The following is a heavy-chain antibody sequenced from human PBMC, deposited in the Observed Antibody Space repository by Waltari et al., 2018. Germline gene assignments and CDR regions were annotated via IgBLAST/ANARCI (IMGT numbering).Heavy chain of an antibody. D-gene: IGHD3-22*01. CDR2: IYYSGST. CDR1: GGSISSYY. CDR3: ARVESYYYDSSGYYSDAFDI. V-gene: IGHV4-59*01. Sequence: QVQLQESGPGLVKPSETLSLTCTVSGGSISSYYWSWIRQPQGKGLEWIGYIYYSGSTNYNPSLKSRVTISVDTSKNQFSLKLSSVTAADTAVYYCARVESYYYDSSGYYSDAFDIWGQGTMVTVSS. J-gene: IGHJ3*02.